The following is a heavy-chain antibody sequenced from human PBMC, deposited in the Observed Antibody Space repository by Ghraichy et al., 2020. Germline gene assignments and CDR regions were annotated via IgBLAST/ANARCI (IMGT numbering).Heavy chain of an antibody. CDR2: INHSGST. D-gene: IGHD1-26*01. V-gene: IGHV4-34*01. CDR1: GGSFSGYY. CDR3: ARVRLSGSYRGFYYYYGMDV. J-gene: IGHJ6*02. Sequence: SETLSLTCAVYGGSFSGYYWSWIRQPPGKGLEWIGEINHSGSTNYNPSLKSRVTISVDTSKNQFSLKLSSVTAADTAVYYCARVRLSGSYRGFYYYYGMDVWGQGTTVTVSS.